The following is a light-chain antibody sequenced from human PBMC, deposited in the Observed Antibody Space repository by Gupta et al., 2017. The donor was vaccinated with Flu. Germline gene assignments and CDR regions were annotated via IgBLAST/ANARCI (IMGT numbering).Light chain of an antibody. CDR1: QSGINNQ. CDR3: QQNGIPPEA. Sequence: ETATRSCETSQSGINNQLAWYQQRPGQAPRLLIYGASSRATGIPDRFSGSGSGTDFTLTISRLEPEDFALYYCQQNGIPPEAFGQGTKLEIK. V-gene: IGKV3-20*01. CDR2: GAS. J-gene: IGKJ2*01.